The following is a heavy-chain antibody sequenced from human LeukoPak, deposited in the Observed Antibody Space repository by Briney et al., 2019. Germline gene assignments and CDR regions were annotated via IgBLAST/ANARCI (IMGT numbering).Heavy chain of an antibody. CDR2: ISGSGGST. J-gene: IGHJ4*02. V-gene: IGHV3-23*01. D-gene: IGHD5-18*01. Sequence: GGSLLLSCAASGFTFSSYAMSWVRPAPGKGLEWVSAISGSGGSTYYADSVKGRFTISRDNSKNTLYLQMNSLRAEDTAVYYCAKVGSVRLGYSYGYPKKYYFDYWGQGTLVTVSS. CDR3: AKVGSVRLGYSYGYPKKYYFDY. CDR1: GFTFSSYA.